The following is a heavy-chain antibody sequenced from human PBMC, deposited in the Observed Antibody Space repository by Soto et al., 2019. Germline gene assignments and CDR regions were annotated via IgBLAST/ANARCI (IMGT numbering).Heavy chain of an antibody. V-gene: IGHV3-30*18. CDR2: ISNDGSNK. J-gene: IGHJ4*02. D-gene: IGHD1-26*01. Sequence: QVHLVESGGGVVQPGRSLRLSCAASGFSFSTYGMQWVRQAPGKGLEWVAFISNDGSNKYYADSVKGRFTISRDNSKNTLYLQMNGLRAEDTAVYYCAKEFGNYWAFDYWGQGTLVTVSS. CDR1: GFSFSTYG. CDR3: AKEFGNYWAFDY.